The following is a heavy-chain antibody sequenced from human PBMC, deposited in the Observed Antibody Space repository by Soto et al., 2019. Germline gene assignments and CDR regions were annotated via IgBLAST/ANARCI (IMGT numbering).Heavy chain of an antibody. CDR1: GYTFTSYD. D-gene: IGHD2-21*02. CDR2: TNPNSGNT. J-gene: IGHJ6*02. CDR3: ASAMKYCGGDCYSYYYYGMDV. Sequence: ASVKVSCKASGYTFTSYDINWVRQATGQGLEWMGWTNPNSGNTGYAQKFQGRVTMTRNTSISTAYMELSSLGSEDTAVYYCASAMKYCGGDCYSYYYYGMDVWGQGTTVTVSS. V-gene: IGHV1-8*01.